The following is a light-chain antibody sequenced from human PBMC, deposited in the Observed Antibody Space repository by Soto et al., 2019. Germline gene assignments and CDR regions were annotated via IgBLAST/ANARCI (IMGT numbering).Light chain of an antibody. Sequence: EIVLTQSPGTLSLSPGERATLSCRASQTVSSARLAWFQQKPGQAPRLLIYGASSRAPGIPDRFSGSGSETDFTLTITRLESEDFAVYYCQQYNNWPITFGQGTRLEIK. CDR3: QQYNNWPIT. V-gene: IGKV3-20*01. CDR1: QTVSSAR. CDR2: GAS. J-gene: IGKJ5*01.